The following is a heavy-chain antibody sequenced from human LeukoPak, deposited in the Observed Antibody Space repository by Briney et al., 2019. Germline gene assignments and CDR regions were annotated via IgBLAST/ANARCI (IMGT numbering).Heavy chain of an antibody. J-gene: IGHJ4*02. CDR1: GGTFSSYA. CDR3: ATHDSSGYYGPFSPPFDY. V-gene: IGHV1-69*06. Sequence: ASVKVSCKASGGTFSSYAISWVRQAPGQGLEWMGGIIPIFGTANYAQKFQGRVTMTEDTSTDTAYMELSSLRSEDTAVYYCATHDSSGYYGPFSPPFDYWGQGTLVTVSS. CDR2: IIPIFGTA. D-gene: IGHD3-22*01.